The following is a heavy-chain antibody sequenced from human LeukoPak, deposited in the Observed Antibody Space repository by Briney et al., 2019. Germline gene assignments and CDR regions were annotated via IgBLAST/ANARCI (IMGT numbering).Heavy chain of an antibody. D-gene: IGHD5-12*01. J-gene: IGHJ3*02. CDR2: IYTSGTT. CDR3: VQVADDAFDI. Sequence: SETLSLTCSVSGGFISSYYWSWIRQPAGKGLEWIGRIYTSGTTNYNPSLKCRVTMSVDTSKNQFSLKQRSVTAADTGVYFCVQVADDAFDIWGQGTMVTVSS. CDR1: GGFISSYY. V-gene: IGHV4-4*07.